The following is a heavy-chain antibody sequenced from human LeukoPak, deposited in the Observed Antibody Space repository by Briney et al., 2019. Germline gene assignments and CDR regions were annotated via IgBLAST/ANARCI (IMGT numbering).Heavy chain of an antibody. D-gene: IGHD5-24*01. Sequence: GGSLRLSCAASGFTFSSYWMGWVRQAPGKGLEWVANIKQDGSEKYYVDSVKGRFTISRDSAKNSLYLQMNSLRAEDTAVYYCARVRGRWLQSGYFDYWGQGTLVTVSS. CDR1: GFTFSSYW. V-gene: IGHV3-7*01. CDR2: IKQDGSEK. J-gene: IGHJ4*02. CDR3: ARVRGRWLQSGYFDY.